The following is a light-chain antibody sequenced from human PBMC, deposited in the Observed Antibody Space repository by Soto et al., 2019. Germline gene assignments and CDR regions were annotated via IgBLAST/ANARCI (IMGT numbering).Light chain of an antibody. Sequence: DIQMTQSPSTLSASVGDRVTITCLAIQSISIWLSWYQQKPGKAPKIVIYKASSLESGVPSSFSGSGSGTDFTLTISSLQHEDFATYYCQQSFGTPQITFGGGTKVDIK. J-gene: IGKJ4*01. CDR1: QSISIW. V-gene: IGKV1-5*03. CDR2: KAS. CDR3: QQSFGTPQIT.